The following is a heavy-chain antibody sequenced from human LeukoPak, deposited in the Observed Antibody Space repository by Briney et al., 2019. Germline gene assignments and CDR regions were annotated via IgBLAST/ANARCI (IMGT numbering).Heavy chain of an antibody. CDR3: EKIMVLEVVPYFDL. Sequence: GGSLRLSCAASGFTLSSYAMSWVRQAPGKGLEWVSVISGSCTSTYYADSVKGRFTISRDNSKNTLYLQMNSLKAEDTDVYYCEKIMVLEVVPYFDLWGRGTLVTVSS. CDR1: GFTLSSYA. V-gene: IGHV3-23*01. J-gene: IGHJ2*01. D-gene: IGHD3-3*01. CDR2: ISGSCTST.